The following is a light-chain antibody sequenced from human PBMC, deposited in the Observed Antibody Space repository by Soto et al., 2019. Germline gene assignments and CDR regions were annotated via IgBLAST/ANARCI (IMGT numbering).Light chain of an antibody. Sequence: QSALTQPASVSGSPGQSITISCTGTSSDVGGYYYVSWYQHHPGKAPKLMIYQVSNRPSGVSNRFSGSKSGNTASLTISGLQAEDEADYYCQAYDYSLTASVFGGGTKLTVL. V-gene: IGLV2-14*01. CDR1: SSDVGGYYY. CDR3: QAYDYSLTASV. J-gene: IGLJ3*02. CDR2: QVS.